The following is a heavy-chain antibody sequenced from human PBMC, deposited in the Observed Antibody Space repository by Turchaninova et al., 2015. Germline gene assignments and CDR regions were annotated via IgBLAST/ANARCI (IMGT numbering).Heavy chain of an antibody. J-gene: IGHJ5*02. Sequence: QVPLVQSGAEVKKPGASVKVSCKASGYTFTRYYMHCVRKAPGQGLEWMGRTNPNSGDTNYAQDFPGRVTKTRNTSINTAYMEVSGLTSDDTAVYYCARGFESQPNWFDPWGQGTLVTVSS. D-gene: IGHD1-1*01. V-gene: IGHV1-2*06. CDR2: TNPNSGDT. CDR1: GYTFTRYY. CDR3: ARGFESQPNWFDP.